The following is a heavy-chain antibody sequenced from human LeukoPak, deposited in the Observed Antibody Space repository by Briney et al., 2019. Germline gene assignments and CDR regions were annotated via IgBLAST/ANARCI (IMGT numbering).Heavy chain of an antibody. V-gene: IGHV3-23*01. CDR2: IIGSGSST. Sequence: GGSLRLSCAASGFTFSSYAMSWVXQAPGXGLEWVXAIIGSGSSTYYADSVKGRFTISRDNSKNTLFLQMNSLRAEDTAVYYCAKDRAQQLVLDFWGQGTLVTVSS. D-gene: IGHD6-13*01. CDR3: AKDRAQQLVLDF. CDR1: GFTFSSYA. J-gene: IGHJ4*02.